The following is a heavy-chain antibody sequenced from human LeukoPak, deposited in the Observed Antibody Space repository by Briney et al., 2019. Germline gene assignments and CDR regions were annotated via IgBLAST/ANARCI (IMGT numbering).Heavy chain of an antibody. CDR1: GFPFSSYE. V-gene: IGHV3-48*03. CDR3: VRDAVMSPEVLLTAWDYFDC. Sequence: GLLRLSCAASGFPFSSYEMNWVRQAPGKGLEWVSYISGSGRTIDYADSVKGRFTISRDNTKNSVYLQMNSLRAEDTAIYFCVRDAVMSPEVLLTAWDYFDCWGQGTLVTVSS. CDR2: ISGSGRTI. J-gene: IGHJ4*02. D-gene: IGHD2-21*01.